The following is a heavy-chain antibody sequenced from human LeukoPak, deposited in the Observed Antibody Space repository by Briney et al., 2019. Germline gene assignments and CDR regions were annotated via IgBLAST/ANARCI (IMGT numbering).Heavy chain of an antibody. V-gene: IGHV1-18*04. J-gene: IGHJ4*02. CDR2: ISVYNGNT. D-gene: IGHD6-13*01. Sequence: GASVKVSCKASGYTFTSHVITWVRQAPGQGLEWMGWISVYNGNTNYAQKLQGRVTMTTDTSTSTAYMELRSLRSDYTAVYYCARDLEAAAGLDYWGQGTLVTVSS. CDR3: ARDLEAAAGLDY. CDR1: GYTFTSHV.